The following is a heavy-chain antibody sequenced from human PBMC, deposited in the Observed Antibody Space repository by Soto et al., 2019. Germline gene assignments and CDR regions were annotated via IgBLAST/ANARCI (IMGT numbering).Heavy chain of an antibody. Sequence: GGSLRLSCAASGFTFSSYWMSWVRQAPGKGLEWVANIKQEGSEKYYGDSVKGRFTISRDNAKNSLYLQMNSLRAEDTAVYYCARDKTSMQWLVMDWGQGTLVTVSS. CDR2: IKQEGSEK. J-gene: IGHJ4*02. CDR1: GFTFSSYW. CDR3: ARDKTSMQWLVMD. V-gene: IGHV3-7*01. D-gene: IGHD6-19*01.